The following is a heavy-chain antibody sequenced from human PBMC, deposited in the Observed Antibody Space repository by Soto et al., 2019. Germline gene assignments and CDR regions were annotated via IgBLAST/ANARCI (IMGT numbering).Heavy chain of an antibody. CDR2: INPNSGGT. CDR3: ARAAIAAAERPLNWFDP. Sequence: QVPLVQSGAEVKKPGASVKVSCKASGYTFTGYYMHWVQQAPGQGLEWMGWINPNSGGTNYAQKFQGWVTMTRDTSISTAYMELSRLRSDDTAVYYCARAAIAAAERPLNWFDPWGQGTLVTVSS. V-gene: IGHV1-2*04. J-gene: IGHJ5*02. D-gene: IGHD6-13*01. CDR1: GYTFTGYY.